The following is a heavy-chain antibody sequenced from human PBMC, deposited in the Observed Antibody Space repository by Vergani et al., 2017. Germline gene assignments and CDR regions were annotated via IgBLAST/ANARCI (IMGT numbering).Heavy chain of an antibody. CDR1: GDSIISRSYY. V-gene: IGHV4-39*01. D-gene: IGHD3-16*01. CDR3: ASGKYYSDSTSHFRGRYFDV. J-gene: IGHJ2*01. Sequence: QMQLQESGPGLVKASETLSLTCTVSGDSIISRSYYWGWIRQPPGKGLDWIGSIYNSGNGDSSSSLKSRVTISADTSKNQFSLRLTSVTAEDTAVYYCASGKYYSDSTSHFRGRYFDVWGGGTLVTVPS. CDR2: IYNSGNG.